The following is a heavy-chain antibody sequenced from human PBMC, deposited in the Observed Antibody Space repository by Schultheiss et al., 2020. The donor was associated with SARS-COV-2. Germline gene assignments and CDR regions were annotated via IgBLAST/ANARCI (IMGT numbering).Heavy chain of an antibody. J-gene: IGHJ6*02. V-gene: IGHV4-38-2*02. CDR3: AMCRVSGLDYYYYYGMDV. Sequence: GSLRLSCTVSGYSISSGYYWGWIRQPPGKGLEWIGSIYHSGSTYYNPSLKSRVTISVDTSKNQFSLKLSSVTAADTAVYYCAMCRVSGLDYYYYYGMDVWGQGTTVTVSS. CDR2: IYHSGST. D-gene: IGHD3-16*01. CDR1: GYSISSGYY.